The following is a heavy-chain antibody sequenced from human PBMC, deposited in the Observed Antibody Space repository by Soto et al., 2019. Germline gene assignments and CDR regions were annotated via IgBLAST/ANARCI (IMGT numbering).Heavy chain of an antibody. V-gene: IGHV1-8*01. Sequence: ASVKVSCKASGYTFTIYDINCVRQATGQGLKLMGWMNPNSGNTGYAQKLQGRVTMTRNTSISAAYMELSSLRSEDTAVYCCARXHSSGWYLSYYYYGMDVWGQVTTVTVSS. J-gene: IGHJ6*02. CDR1: GYTFTIYD. D-gene: IGHD6-19*01. CDR2: MNPNSGNT. CDR3: ARXHSSGWYLSYYYYGMDV.